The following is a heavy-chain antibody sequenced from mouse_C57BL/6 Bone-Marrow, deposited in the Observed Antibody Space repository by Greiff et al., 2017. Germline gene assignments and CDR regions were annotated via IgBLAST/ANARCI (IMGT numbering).Heavy chain of an antibody. V-gene: IGHV6-3*01. D-gene: IGHD3-2*02. J-gene: IGHJ2*01. CDR1: GFTFSNYW. CDR3: TGGYSSGYKGDY. CDR2: IRLKSDNYAT. Sequence: EVKLVESGGGLVQPGGSMKLSCVASGFTFSNYWMNWVRQSPEKGLEWVAQIRLKSDNYATHYAESVKGRFTISRDDSKSSVYLQMNNLRAEDTGIYYCTGGYSSGYKGDYWGQGTTLTVSS.